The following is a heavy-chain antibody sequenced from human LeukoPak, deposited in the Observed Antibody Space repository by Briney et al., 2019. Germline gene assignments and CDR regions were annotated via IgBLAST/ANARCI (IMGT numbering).Heavy chain of an antibody. J-gene: IGHJ5*02. V-gene: IGHV1-2*02. CDR2: INPNSGGT. Sequence: GASVKVSCKASGYTFTGYYMHWVRQAPGQGLEWMGWINPNSGGTNYAQKFQGRVTMTRDTSISTAYMELSRLRSDDTAVYYCARDTLGYCSGGSCYSGRLFGPWGQGTLVTVSS. CDR1: GYTFTGYY. CDR3: ARDTLGYCSGGSCYSGRLFGP. D-gene: IGHD2-15*01.